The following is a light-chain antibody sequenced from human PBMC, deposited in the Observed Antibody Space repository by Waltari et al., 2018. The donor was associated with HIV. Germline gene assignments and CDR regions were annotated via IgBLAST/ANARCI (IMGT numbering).Light chain of an antibody. J-gene: IGLJ3*02. V-gene: IGLV3-27*01. CDR3: YSAADNNLGV. Sequence: SYELTQPPSVSVSPGQTARITCSGDVLAKKYARWFQQKPGRAPVLVIYKDSERPSGIPERFSGSSLGTTVTLTISGAQVEDEADYYCYSAADNNLGVFGGGTKLTVL. CDR1: VLAKKY. CDR2: KDS.